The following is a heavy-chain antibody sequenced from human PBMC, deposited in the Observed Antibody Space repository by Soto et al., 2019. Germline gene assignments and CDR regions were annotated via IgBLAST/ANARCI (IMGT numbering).Heavy chain of an antibody. J-gene: IGHJ6*02. CDR2: IYSGGST. V-gene: IGHV3-53*01. Sequence: PWWSLRLSCPASVFTVSSNYMSWFRQAPGKGLEWVSVIYSGGSTYYADSVKGRFTISRDNSKNTLYLQMNSLRAEDTAVYYCARLQRGVDSSGYLYYYYDMDVWGQGTTVTVSS. D-gene: IGHD3-22*01. CDR3: ARLQRGVDSSGYLYYYYDMDV. CDR1: VFTVSSNY.